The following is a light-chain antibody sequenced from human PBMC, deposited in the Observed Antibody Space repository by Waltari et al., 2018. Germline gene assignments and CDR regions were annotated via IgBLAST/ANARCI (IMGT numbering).Light chain of an antibody. CDR2: GAS. V-gene: IGKV3-20*01. Sequence: EVVLTQSPGPLSLSPGERATLPCRASQNIGRTLTWYQQKPGQSPRLLMYGASIRAAGTPDRFSGSGSGTDFILTITRLEPEDFAVYYCQNYERLPVTFGQGTKVEIK. J-gene: IGKJ1*01. CDR1: QNIGRT. CDR3: QNYERLPVT.